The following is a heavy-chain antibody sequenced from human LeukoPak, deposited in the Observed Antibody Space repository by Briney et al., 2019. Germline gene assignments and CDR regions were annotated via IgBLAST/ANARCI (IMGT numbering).Heavy chain of an antibody. CDR2: ISSSSSYI. Sequence: GGSLRLSCAASGFTFSSYSMTWVRQAPGKGLEWVSSISSSSSYIYYADSVKGRFTISRDNAKNSLYLQMNSLRAEDTAVYYCARDKGHDSSGYYPDFDYWGQGTLVTVSS. CDR1: GFTFSSYS. J-gene: IGHJ4*02. D-gene: IGHD3-22*01. CDR3: ARDKGHDSSGYYPDFDY. V-gene: IGHV3-21*01.